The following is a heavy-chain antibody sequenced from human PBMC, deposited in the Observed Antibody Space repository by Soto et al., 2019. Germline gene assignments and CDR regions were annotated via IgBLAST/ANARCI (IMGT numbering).Heavy chain of an antibody. CDR1: GFTFSSYS. J-gene: IGHJ6*02. CDR3: AREGGAYCGGDCYPDYYYYYGMGV. V-gene: IGHV3-48*02. Sequence: EVQLVESGGGLVQPGGSLRLSCEASGFTFSSYSMNWVRQAPGKGLEWVSYISSSSSTIYYADSVKGRFTISRDNAKNSLYLQMNSLRDEDTAVYYCAREGGAYCGGDCYPDYYYYYGMGVWGQGTTVTVSS. CDR2: ISSSSSTI. D-gene: IGHD2-21*02.